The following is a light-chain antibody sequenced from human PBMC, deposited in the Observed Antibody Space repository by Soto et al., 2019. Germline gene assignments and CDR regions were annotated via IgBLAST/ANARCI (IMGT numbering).Light chain of an antibody. CDR3: MQGTHWPLT. CDR2: EVS. CDR1: QSLVHSDGITY. V-gene: IGKV2-30*02. J-gene: IGKJ4*01. Sequence: DIVMTQTPLSSPVTLGQPASISCRSSQSLVHSDGITYLSWFQQRPGQSPRRLIYEVSDRDSGVPDRFSGSGSGTDFTLKISRVEAEDVGFYYCMQGTHWPLTFGGGTKVDIK.